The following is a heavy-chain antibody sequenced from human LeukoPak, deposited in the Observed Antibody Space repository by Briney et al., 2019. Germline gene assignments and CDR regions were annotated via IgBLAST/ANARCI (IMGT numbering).Heavy chain of an antibody. J-gene: IGHJ4*02. CDR2: INTDGSST. D-gene: IGHD2-15*01. CDR1: GFTFSSFW. Sequence: GGSLRLSCAASGFTFSSFWMHWVRQAPGKGLVWVSRINTDGSSTTYADFVKGRLTISRDNAKNTLYLQMNSLRAEDTAVYYCAREGDAYGSSRSFDYWGQGTLVTVPS. CDR3: AREGDAYGSSRSFDY. V-gene: IGHV3-74*01.